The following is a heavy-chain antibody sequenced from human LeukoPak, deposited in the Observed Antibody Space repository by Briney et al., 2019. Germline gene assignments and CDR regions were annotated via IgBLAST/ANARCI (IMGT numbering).Heavy chain of an antibody. Sequence: SETLSLTCTVSGGSISSSSYYWGWIRQPPGKGLEWIGNIYYSGSTYYNPSLKSRVTISVDTSKNQFSLKLSSVTAADTAVYYCARGTTSIAARQDYWGQGTLVTVSS. CDR1: GGSISSSSYY. CDR2: IYYSGST. CDR3: ARGTTSIAARQDY. J-gene: IGHJ4*02. V-gene: IGHV4-39*07. D-gene: IGHD6-6*01.